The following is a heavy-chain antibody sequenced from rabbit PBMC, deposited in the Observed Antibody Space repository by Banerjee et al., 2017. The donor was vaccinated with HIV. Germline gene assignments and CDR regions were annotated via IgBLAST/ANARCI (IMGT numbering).Heavy chain of an antibody. V-gene: IGHV1S45*01. CDR1: GFSFSSNYW. CDR2: INTGSSGTT. Sequence: QEQLEESGGDLVKPEGSLTLTCTASGFSFSSNYWMCWVRQAPGKGLEWIGCINTGSSGTTYYASWVNGRFSISRSTSLNTVTLQMTSLTAADTATYFCARDLAGVIGWNFNLWGPGTLVTVS. D-gene: IGHD4-1*01. CDR3: ARDLAGVIGWNFNL. J-gene: IGHJ4*01.